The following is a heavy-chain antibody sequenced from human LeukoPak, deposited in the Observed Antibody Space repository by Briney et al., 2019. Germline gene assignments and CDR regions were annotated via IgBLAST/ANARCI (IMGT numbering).Heavy chain of an antibody. CDR3: ASRSRIAALNY. CDR2: IYYSGST. Sequence: PSETLSLTCTVSGGSISNSSDYWGWIRQPPGKGLEWIGSIYYSGSTYYNPSLKSRVTISVDTSKNQFSLKLSSVSAADTAVYYCASRSRIAALNYWGQGTLVTVSS. J-gene: IGHJ4*02. D-gene: IGHD6-6*01. V-gene: IGHV4-39*01. CDR1: GGSISNSSDY.